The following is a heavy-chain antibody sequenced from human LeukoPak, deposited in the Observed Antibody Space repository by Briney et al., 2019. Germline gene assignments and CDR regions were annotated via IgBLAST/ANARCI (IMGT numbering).Heavy chain of an antibody. J-gene: IGHJ6*02. Sequence: SVKVSCKASGGTFSSYAISWVRQAPGQGLEWMGRIIPILGIANYAQKFQGRVTITADKSTSTAYMELSSLRSEDTAVYYCARGTFRIAAVSLFYYYGMDVWGQGTTVTVSS. D-gene: IGHD6-13*01. CDR2: IIPILGIA. V-gene: IGHV1-69*04. CDR3: ARGTFRIAAVSLFYYYGMDV. CDR1: GGTFSSYA.